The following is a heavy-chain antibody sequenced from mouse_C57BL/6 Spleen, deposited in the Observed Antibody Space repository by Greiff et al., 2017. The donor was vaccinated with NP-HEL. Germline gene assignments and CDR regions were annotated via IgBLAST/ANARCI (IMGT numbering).Heavy chain of an antibody. CDR3: ARSIYYDYDKGDYFDY. J-gene: IGHJ2*01. CDR2: IDPNSGGT. CDR1: GYTFTSYW. D-gene: IGHD2-4*01. Sequence: VQLQQPGAELVKPGASVKLSCKASGYTFTSYWMHWVKQRPGRGLEWIGRIDPNSGGTKYNEKFKSKATLTVDKPSSTAYMQLSSLTSEDSAVYDCARSIYYDYDKGDYFDYWGQGTTLTVSS. V-gene: IGHV1-72*01.